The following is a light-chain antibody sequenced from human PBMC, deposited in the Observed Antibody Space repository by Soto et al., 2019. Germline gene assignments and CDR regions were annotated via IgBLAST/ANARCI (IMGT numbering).Light chain of an antibody. CDR1: SSDVGGYNY. J-gene: IGLJ1*01. Sequence: QSVLTQPRSVSGSPGQSVTISCSGTSSDVGGYNYVSWYQQHPGKAPKLMIYDVNKRPSGVPDRFSGSKSNNTASLIISGLQAEDEADYYCCSYAGSYTYVFGTGTKVTVL. CDR3: CSYAGSYTYV. V-gene: IGLV2-11*01. CDR2: DVN.